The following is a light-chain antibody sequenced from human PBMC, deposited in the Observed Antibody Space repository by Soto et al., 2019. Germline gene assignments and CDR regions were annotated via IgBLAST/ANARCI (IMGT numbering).Light chain of an antibody. J-gene: IGLJ1*01. CDR1: SSDVGSYNR. CDR2: EVS. V-gene: IGLV2-18*02. CDR3: NAYTGISTYV. Sequence: QSALTQPPSVSGSPGQTVAISCTGTSSDVGSYNRVSWYQQPPGAAPKLMIYEVSNRPSGVPDRFSGSKSGNTASLTISGLQAEDEADYYCNAYTGISTYVVVTGTKVTV.